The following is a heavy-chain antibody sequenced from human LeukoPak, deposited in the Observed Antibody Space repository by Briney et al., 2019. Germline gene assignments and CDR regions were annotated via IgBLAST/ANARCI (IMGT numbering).Heavy chain of an antibody. Sequence: PGESLKISCKGSGYSFTSYWIGWVRQMPGKGLEWMGIIYPGDSDTRYSPSFQGQVTISADKSISTAYLQWSSLKASDTAMYYCARQIREYSSSFKEPVLDYWGQGTLVTVSS. J-gene: IGHJ4*02. CDR1: GYSFTSYW. CDR3: ARQIREYSSSFKEPVLDY. V-gene: IGHV5-51*01. CDR2: IYPGDSDT. D-gene: IGHD6-6*01.